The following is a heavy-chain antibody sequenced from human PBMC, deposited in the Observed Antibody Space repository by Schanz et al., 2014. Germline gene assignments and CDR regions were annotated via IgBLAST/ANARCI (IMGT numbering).Heavy chain of an antibody. J-gene: IGHJ2*01. CDR2: IIPSLGLA. D-gene: IGHD3-16*01. Sequence: QVQLVQSGAEVKKPGSSVKVSCKLSGGTFSSYTISWMRQAPGQGLEWMGRIIPSLGLAKYEQKFQDKVTITADTSTTTAYMELRSLRSDDTAHYYCVRVPSRDVSFDLWGRGTLVTVSS. V-gene: IGHV1-69*02. CDR1: GGTFSSYT. CDR3: VRVPSRDVSFDL.